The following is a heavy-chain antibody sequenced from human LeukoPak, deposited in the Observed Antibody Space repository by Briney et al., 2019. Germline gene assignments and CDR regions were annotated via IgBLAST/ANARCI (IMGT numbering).Heavy chain of an antibody. V-gene: IGHV4-59*12. J-gene: IGHJ6*03. CDR2: IYYTGST. CDR3: ATGGCCGGSCPYYYYYYYMDV. D-gene: IGHD2-15*01. CDR1: GGSISTYY. Sequence: SETLSLTCTLSGGSISTYYWSWVRQPPGKGLEWIGYIYYTGSTDYNPSLKSRVTMSVDTSKNQFSLKLRFVTAADTAVYYCATGGCCGGSCPYYYYYYYMDVWGKGTTVTVSS.